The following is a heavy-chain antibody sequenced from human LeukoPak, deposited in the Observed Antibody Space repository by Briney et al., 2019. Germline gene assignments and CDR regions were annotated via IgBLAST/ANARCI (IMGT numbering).Heavy chain of an antibody. J-gene: IGHJ6*02. Sequence: GGSLRLSCAASGFTFSSYAMSWVRQAPGKGLEWVSAISGSGGSTYYADSVKGRFTISRDNSKNTLYLQMNSLRAEDTAVYYCAKGQGGIAVAGYYGMDVWGQGTTVTVSS. CDR2: ISGSGGST. CDR1: GFTFSSYA. CDR3: AKGQGGIAVAGYYGMDV. V-gene: IGHV3-23*01. D-gene: IGHD6-19*01.